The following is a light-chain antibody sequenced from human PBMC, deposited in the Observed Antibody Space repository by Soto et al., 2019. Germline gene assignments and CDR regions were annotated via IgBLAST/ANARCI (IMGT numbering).Light chain of an antibody. CDR1: QSIRSW. J-gene: IGKJ1*01. Sequence: DIQMTQSPSTLSASVGDRVTITCRASQSIRSWLAWYQQKPGKAPKLLIYKASSLESGVPSRFSGSGSGTEFTLTISSLQPDDFATYYCQQYNSVPTFGQGTKVEIK. V-gene: IGKV1-5*03. CDR3: QQYNSVPT. CDR2: KAS.